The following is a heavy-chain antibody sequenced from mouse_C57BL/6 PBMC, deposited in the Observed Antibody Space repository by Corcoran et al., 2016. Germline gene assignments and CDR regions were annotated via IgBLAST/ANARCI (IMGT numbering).Heavy chain of an antibody. V-gene: IGHV9-3*01. J-gene: IGHJ1*03. Sequence: QIQLVQSGPELKKPGETDKISCKASGYTFTTYGMSWVKQAPGKGLKWMGWINTYSGVPTYADDFKGRFAFSLETSASTAYLQINNLKNEDTATYFCAREGYGSSYDWYFYVLGTGTTVTVSS. D-gene: IGHD1-1*01. CDR1: GYTFTTYG. CDR2: INTYSGVP. CDR3: AREGYGSSYDWYFYV.